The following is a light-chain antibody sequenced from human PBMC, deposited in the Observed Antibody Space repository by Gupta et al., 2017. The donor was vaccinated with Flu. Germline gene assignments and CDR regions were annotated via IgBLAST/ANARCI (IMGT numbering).Light chain of an antibody. V-gene: IGKV1-27*01. CDR2: DAS. CDR1: QGINNY. J-gene: IGKJ1*01. CDR3: QKYRSVPLT. Sequence: DIQMTQSPSSLSASVGDRVTITCRASQGINNYLAWYQQKPGKAPQLLMYDASTLQSEVPSRFSGSGSGTDFTLTISSLQPEDVATYCCQKYRSVPLTFGQGTKVELK.